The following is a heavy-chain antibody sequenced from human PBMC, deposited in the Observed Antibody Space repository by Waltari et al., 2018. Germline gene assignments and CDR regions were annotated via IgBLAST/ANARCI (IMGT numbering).Heavy chain of an antibody. CDR3: AGSGIGTYYFDY. CDR1: GYSISSCYY. Sequence: QVQLQESGPGLVKPSETLSLTCAVSGYSISSCYYWGWIRPPPGKGLEGRGSLHLRWSTYYNTSFKSRVIISVVTSKNQFSLKLSSVTAADTAVYYCAGSGIGTYYFDYWGQGTLVTVSS. D-gene: IGHD1-1*01. J-gene: IGHJ4*02. V-gene: IGHV4-38-2*01. CDR2: LHLRWST.